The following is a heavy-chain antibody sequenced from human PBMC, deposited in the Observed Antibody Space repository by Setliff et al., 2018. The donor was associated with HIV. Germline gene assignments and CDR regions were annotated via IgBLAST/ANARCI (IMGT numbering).Heavy chain of an antibody. Sequence: SVKVSCKASGDTFSRYAISWVRQAPGQGLEWMGGIIPILGEAKYAQKFQGTVTITADKSTSTVYMELSSLKSEDTAVYYCASAYDYYMDVWGRGTTVTVSS. CDR2: IIPILGEA. J-gene: IGHJ6*03. CDR1: GDTFSRYA. V-gene: IGHV1-69*10. CDR3: ASAYDYYMDV.